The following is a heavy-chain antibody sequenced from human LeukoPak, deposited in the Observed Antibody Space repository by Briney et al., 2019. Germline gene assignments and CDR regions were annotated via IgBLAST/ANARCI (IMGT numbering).Heavy chain of an antibody. V-gene: IGHV1-69*05. CDR2: IIPIFGTA. CDR1: GGTFSSYA. Sequence: ASVKVSCKASGGTFSSYAISWVRQAPGQGLEWMGGIIPIFGTANYAQKFQGRVTITTDESTSTAYKELSSLRSEDTAVYYCARSLPYDFWSGYYMARYYYMDVWGKGTTVTVSS. D-gene: IGHD3-3*01. CDR3: ARSLPYDFWSGYYMARYYYMDV. J-gene: IGHJ6*03.